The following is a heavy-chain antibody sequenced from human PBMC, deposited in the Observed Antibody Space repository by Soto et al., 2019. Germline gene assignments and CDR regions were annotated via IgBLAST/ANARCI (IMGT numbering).Heavy chain of an antibody. J-gene: IGHJ5*02. Sequence: QVQLQESGPGLVKPSQTLSLTCTVSGGSIRSGGYYWNWIRQHPGKGLEWIGYIYYSGSTYYNPSLKSRVTISVDTSKNQFSLKLSSLTAADTAVYYCARDPSGIAAEGWFDPWGQGTLVTVSS. CDR1: GGSIRSGGYY. D-gene: IGHD6-13*01. V-gene: IGHV4-31*03. CDR3: ARDPSGIAAEGWFDP. CDR2: IYYSGST.